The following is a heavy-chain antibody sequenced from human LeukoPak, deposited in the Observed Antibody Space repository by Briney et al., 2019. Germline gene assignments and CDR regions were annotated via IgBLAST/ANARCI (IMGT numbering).Heavy chain of an antibody. CDR2: ISYSGAP. CDR1: GGSISSSSYY. Sequence: SETLSLTCTVSGGSISSSSYYWGWSRQPPGKGLEGIGSISYSGAPFYHPSLKSRVTISVDTSKNQFSLKLSSVTAADTAVYYCARGYCSGGSCKPYDYWGQGTLVTVSS. D-gene: IGHD2-15*01. V-gene: IGHV4-39*01. CDR3: ARGYCSGGSCKPYDY. J-gene: IGHJ4*02.